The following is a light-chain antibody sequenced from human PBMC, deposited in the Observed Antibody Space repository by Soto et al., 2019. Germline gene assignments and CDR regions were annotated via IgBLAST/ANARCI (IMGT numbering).Light chain of an antibody. Sequence: DIVMTQSPDSLAVSLGERATINCKSSQSVLYSSNNKNYLAWYQQKPGQPPKLLIYWASTRESGVPDRFSGSGSGTDFTLTISSLQAEDVAVYYCQQYYSTPWPFGQGTRWIS. CDR1: QSVLYSSNNKNY. V-gene: IGKV4-1*01. CDR2: WAS. CDR3: QQYYSTPWP. J-gene: IGKJ1*01.